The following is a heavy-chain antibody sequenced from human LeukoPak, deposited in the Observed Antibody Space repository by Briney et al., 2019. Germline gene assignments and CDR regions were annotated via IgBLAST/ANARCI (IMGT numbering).Heavy chain of an antibody. J-gene: IGHJ4*02. D-gene: IGHD3-3*01. CDR2: IYTSGST. CDR3: ARATAHYDFWSGYYVY. V-gene: IGHV4-4*07. CDR1: GGSISSYY. Sequence: SETLSLTCTVSGGSISSYYWSWIRQPPGKGLEWIGRIYTSGSTNYNPSLKSRVTISVDTSKNQFSLKLSSVTAADTAVYYCARATAHYDFWSGYYVYWGQGTLVTVSS.